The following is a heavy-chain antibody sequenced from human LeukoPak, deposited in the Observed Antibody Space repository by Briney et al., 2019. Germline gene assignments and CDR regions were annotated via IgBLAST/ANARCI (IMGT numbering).Heavy chain of an antibody. CDR1: GGSISSYY. D-gene: IGHD3-10*01. CDR2: IYYSGSP. J-gene: IGHJ4*02. V-gene: IGHV4-59*01. CDR3: AREGFSSGSYRFDS. Sequence: PSETLSLTCTVSGGSISSYYWTWIRQPPGKGLEWIGYIYYSGSPNYNPSLKSRVTISVDTSKNQFSLKLSSVTAADTAVYYCAREGFSSGSYRFDSWGQGTLVTVSS.